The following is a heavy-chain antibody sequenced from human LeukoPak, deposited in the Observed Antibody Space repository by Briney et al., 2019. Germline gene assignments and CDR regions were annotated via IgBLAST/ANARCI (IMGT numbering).Heavy chain of an antibody. Sequence: GGSLRLSCAASGFTFSSYGMNWVRQAPGKGLERVSYISSSGSNIYYADSVKGRFTISRDNAKNSLYLQMNSLRAEDTAVYYCARGHSAGSAEYFQHWGQGTLVTVSS. V-gene: IGHV3-48*03. CDR1: GFTFSSYG. J-gene: IGHJ1*01. CDR3: ARGHSAGSAEYFQH. CDR2: ISSSGSNI. D-gene: IGHD2-15*01.